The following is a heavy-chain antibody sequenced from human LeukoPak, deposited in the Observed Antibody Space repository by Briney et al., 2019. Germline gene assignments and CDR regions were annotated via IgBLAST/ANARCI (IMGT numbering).Heavy chain of an antibody. V-gene: IGHV3-21*01. D-gene: IGHD6-13*01. Sequence: GGSLRLSCAASGFTLNTYAMHWVRQAPGKGLEWVSSISSSSSYIYYADSVKGRFTISRDNAKNSLYLQMNSLRAEDTAVYYCARDRKIAAAGNYYYYMDVWGKGTTVTVSS. CDR3: ARDRKIAAAGNYYYYMDV. CDR1: GFTLNTYA. CDR2: ISSSSSYI. J-gene: IGHJ6*03.